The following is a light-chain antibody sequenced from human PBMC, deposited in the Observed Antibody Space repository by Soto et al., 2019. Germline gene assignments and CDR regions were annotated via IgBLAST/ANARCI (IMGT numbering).Light chain of an antibody. V-gene: IGKV1-39*01. CDR1: RDVGSD. CDR3: QQSYSIPPIT. Sequence: MTQSPSSLSASVGERIIITCRASRDVGSDVSWYQQKPGKAPNLLIYAASSLQSGVPSRFSGSGSGTEFTLTISSLQPEDFATYYCQQSYSIPPITFGQGTRLEIK. J-gene: IGKJ5*01. CDR2: AAS.